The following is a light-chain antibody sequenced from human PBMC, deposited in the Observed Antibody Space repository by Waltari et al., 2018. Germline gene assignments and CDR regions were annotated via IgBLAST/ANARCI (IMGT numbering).Light chain of an antibody. CDR2: GAS. CDR3: QQYYSTPLT. Sequence: DIVMTQSPDSLAVSLGERATTNCKSSQSVLYSSNNNNYLAWYQQKPGQPPKLLINGASTRESGVPDRFSGRGSGTDFTLTISSLQAEDVAVYYSQQYYSTPLTFGPGTKVDIK. V-gene: IGKV4-1*01. J-gene: IGKJ3*01. CDR1: QSVLYSSNNNNY.